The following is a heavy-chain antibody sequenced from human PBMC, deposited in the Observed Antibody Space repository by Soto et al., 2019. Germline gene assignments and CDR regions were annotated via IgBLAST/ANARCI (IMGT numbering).Heavy chain of an antibody. Sequence: QVQLVESGGGVVQPGRSLRLSCAASGLTFSRHVMHWVRQAPGEGLEWVAVIWSDGSNENYADSMKGRFTISRDNSQNTLYLQMTSLRAEDTAVYYCAREPGPSAFDIWGQGTLVSVSS. V-gene: IGHV3-33*01. CDR1: GLTFSRHV. D-gene: IGHD2-2*01. CDR2: IWSDGSNE. J-gene: IGHJ3*02. CDR3: AREPGPSAFDI.